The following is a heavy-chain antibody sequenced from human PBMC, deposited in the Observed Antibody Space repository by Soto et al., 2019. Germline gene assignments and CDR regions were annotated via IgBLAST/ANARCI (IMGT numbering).Heavy chain of an antibody. D-gene: IGHD5-18*01. J-gene: IGHJ5*02. CDR3: ARSYSGYNTSGYAVSWFDP. CDR2: IHYSGST. Sequence: PSETLSLTCTFSCDSVISGTYYWSWIRQPPGKGLEWIGNIHYSGSTNYNPSLKSRVTMSVDTSKNQFSLKLNFVTAANKAMVYCARSYSGYNTSGYAVSWFDPWGQGTPVTVSS. V-gene: IGHV4-61*01. CDR1: CDSVISGTYY.